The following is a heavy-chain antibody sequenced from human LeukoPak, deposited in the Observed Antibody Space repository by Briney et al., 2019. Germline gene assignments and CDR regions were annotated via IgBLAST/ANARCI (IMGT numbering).Heavy chain of an antibody. CDR1: GYTFTSYG. V-gene: IGHV1-18*01. D-gene: IGHD5-12*01. CDR3: ATYSGYDFPKYYYFDY. CDR2: ISAYNGNT. Sequence: ASVKVSCKVSGYTFTSYGISWVRQAPGQGLEWMGWISAYNGNTNYAQKLQGRVTMTTDTSTSTAYMELRSLRSDDTAVYYCATYSGYDFPKYYYFDYWGQGTLVTVSS. J-gene: IGHJ4*02.